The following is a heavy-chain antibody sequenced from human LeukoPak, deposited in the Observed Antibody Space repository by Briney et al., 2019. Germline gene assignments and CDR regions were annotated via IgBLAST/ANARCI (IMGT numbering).Heavy chain of an antibody. D-gene: IGHD5-24*01. CDR3: ARDRGGYNSDWFDP. CDR1: GGSISSYY. CDR2: IYYSGST. Sequence: SETLSLTCTVSGGSISSYYWSWIRQPPGKGLEWIGYIYYSGSTNYNPSLKSRVTISVDTSKNRFSLKLSSVTAADTAVYYCARDRGGYNSDWFDPWGQGTLVTVSS. V-gene: IGHV4-59*01. J-gene: IGHJ5*02.